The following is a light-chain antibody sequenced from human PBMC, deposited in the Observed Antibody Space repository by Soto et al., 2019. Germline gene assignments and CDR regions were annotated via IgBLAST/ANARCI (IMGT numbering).Light chain of an antibody. J-gene: IGLJ3*02. Sequence: QSVLTQPASVSGSPGQSITISCTGTSSDVGAYDYVSWYQQHPGKAPKFMLYEVSNRPSGLSNRFSGSKSGNTASLTISGLQAEDEADYYCSSYTTSNTWVFGGGPKLTVL. CDR3: SSYTTSNTWV. V-gene: IGLV2-14*01. CDR2: EVS. CDR1: SSDVGAYDY.